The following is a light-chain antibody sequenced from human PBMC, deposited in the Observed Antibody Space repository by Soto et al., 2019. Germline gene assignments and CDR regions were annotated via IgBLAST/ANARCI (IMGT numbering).Light chain of an antibody. CDR1: RSDVGGYNY. CDR2: DVS. J-gene: IGLJ2*01. Sequence: QSVLTQPASVSGSPGQSITISCTGTRSDVGGYNYVSWYQQHPGKAPKLMIYDVSNRPSGVSNRFSGSKSGNTASLTISGLQDEEEADYYCSSYTSSSTSVVFGGGTKVTVL. CDR3: SSYTSSSTSVV. V-gene: IGLV2-14*01.